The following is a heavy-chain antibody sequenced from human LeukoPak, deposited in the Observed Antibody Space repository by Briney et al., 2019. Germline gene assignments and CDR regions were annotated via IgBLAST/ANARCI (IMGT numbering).Heavy chain of an antibody. CDR3: ARPGSGHFDY. CDR1: GGSISSYY. Sequence: PSETLSLTCTVSGGSISSYYWSWIRQPPGKGLEWIGSIYYSGSTYYNPSLKSRVTISVDTSKNQFSLKLSSVTAADTAVYYCARPGSGHFDYWGQGTLVTVSS. V-gene: IGHV4-39*01. D-gene: IGHD3-10*01. J-gene: IGHJ4*02. CDR2: IYYSGST.